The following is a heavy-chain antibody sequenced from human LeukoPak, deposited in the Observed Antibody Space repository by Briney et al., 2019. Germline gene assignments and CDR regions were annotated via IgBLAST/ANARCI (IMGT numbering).Heavy chain of an antibody. J-gene: IGHJ4*02. V-gene: IGHV1-69*05. CDR3: AGGDYDYDWGSYRLDY. Sequence: SVKVSCKASGGTFSSYAISWVRQAPGQGLEWMGGIIPIFGTANYAQKFQGRVTITTDESTSTAYMELSSLRSEDTAVYYCAGGDYDYDWGSYRLDYWGQGTLVTVSS. CDR2: IIPIFGTA. D-gene: IGHD3-16*02. CDR1: GGTFSSYA.